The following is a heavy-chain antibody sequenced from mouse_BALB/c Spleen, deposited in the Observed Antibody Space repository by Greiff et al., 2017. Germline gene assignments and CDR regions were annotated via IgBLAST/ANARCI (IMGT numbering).Heavy chain of an antibody. CDR1: GYSITSDYA. Sequence: EVKVEESGPGLVKPSQSLSLTCTDTGYSITSDYAWNWIRQFPGNKLEWMGYISYSGSTSYNPSLKSRISITRDTSKNQFFLQLNSVTTEDTATYYCARYPTAIYAMDYWGQGTSVTVSS. V-gene: IGHV3-2*02. CDR2: ISYSGST. J-gene: IGHJ4*01. D-gene: IGHD1-2*01. CDR3: ARYPTAIYAMDY.